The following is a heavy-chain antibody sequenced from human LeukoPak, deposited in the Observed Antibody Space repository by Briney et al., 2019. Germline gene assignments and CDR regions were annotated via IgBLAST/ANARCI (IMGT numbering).Heavy chain of an antibody. D-gene: IGHD6-6*01. V-gene: IGHV4-34*01. Sequence: SETLFLTCTVSGVSISGYYWSWIRQPPGKGLEWIGEINHSGSTNYNPSLKSRVTISVDTSKNQFSLKLSSVTAADTAVYYCAREAARRGVFPWYYYYYMDVWGKGTTVTVSS. CDR2: INHSGST. CDR1: GVSISGYY. J-gene: IGHJ6*03. CDR3: AREAARRGVFPWYYYYYMDV.